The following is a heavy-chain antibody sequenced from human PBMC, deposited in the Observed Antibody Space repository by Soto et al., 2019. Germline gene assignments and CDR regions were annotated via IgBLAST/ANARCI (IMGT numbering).Heavy chain of an antibody. CDR2: IYTSRGT. V-gene: IGHV4-4*07. CDR1: VGSMSSYY. Sequence: SETLSLTCTVSVGSMSSYYWNWIRQPAGKGLEWIGRIYTSRGTNYSPSLKSRVTISIDTSKNQFSLKLSSVTAADTAMYYCAKDLGYGPSYGMDVWGQGTTVTVSS. J-gene: IGHJ6*02. CDR3: AKDLGYGPSYGMDV. D-gene: IGHD5-18*01.